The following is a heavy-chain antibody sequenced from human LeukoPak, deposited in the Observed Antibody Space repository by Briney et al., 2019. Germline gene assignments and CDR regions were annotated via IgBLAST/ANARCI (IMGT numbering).Heavy chain of an antibody. D-gene: IGHD3-3*01. CDR2: ISGSGGST. CDR1: GFTFSSYA. J-gene: IGHJ6*03. V-gene: IGHV3-23*01. CDR3: ARGVSIGIWSDMDV. Sequence: GGSLRLSCAASGFTFSSYAMHWVRQAPGKGLEWVSSISGSGGSTWYADSVKGRFTISRDNSKNTLYLQMNSLRAEDTAVYYCARGVSIGIWSDMDVWGKGTTVTVSS.